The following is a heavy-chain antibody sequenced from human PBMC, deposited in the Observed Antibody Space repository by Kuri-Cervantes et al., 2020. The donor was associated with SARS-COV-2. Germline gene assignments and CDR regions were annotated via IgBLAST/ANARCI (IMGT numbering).Heavy chain of an antibody. CDR2: ISSSSSTI. CDR1: GFTFSSYS. V-gene: IGHV3-48*01. CDR3: TREMAGDYYYMDV. Sequence: GGSLRLSCAASGFTFSSYSMNWVRQAPGKGLEWVSYISSSSSTIYYADSVKGRFTISRDNSKNTLYLQMNSLRAEDTAVYYCTREMAGDYYYMDVWGKGTTVTVSS. D-gene: IGHD5-24*01. J-gene: IGHJ6*03.